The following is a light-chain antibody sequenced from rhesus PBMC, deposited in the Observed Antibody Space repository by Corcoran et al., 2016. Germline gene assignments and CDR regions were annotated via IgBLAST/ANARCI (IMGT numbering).Light chain of an antibody. CDR2: YAS. CDR3: QQYNSVPFT. J-gene: IGKJ3*01. Sequence: DIQMTQSPSSLSASVGDTVTITCRASQGISRYLAWYQQKPGKAPKALIDYASTLERGVPSRFSGSGSGTEFTLTINSLQPEEFATYYCQQYNSVPFTFGPGTKLEIK. CDR1: QGISRY. V-gene: IGKV1-37*01.